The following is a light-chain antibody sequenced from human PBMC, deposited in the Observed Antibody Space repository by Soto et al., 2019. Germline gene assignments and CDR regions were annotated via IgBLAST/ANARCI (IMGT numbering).Light chain of an antibody. CDR1: QTVRNNY. CDR2: DAS. J-gene: IGKJ5*01. CDR3: QQRSNWPIT. V-gene: IGKV3D-20*02. Sequence: EVVLTQSPGTLSLSPGERATLSCRASQTVRNNYLAWYQQKPGQAPRLLIYDASSRATGIPDRFSGSGSGTDFTLTISSLEPEDFAVYYCQQRSNWPITFGQGTRLEIK.